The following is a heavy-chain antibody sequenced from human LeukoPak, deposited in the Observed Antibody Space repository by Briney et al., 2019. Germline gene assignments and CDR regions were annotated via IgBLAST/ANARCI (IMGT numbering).Heavy chain of an antibody. CDR1: GGSISSYY. D-gene: IGHD6-19*01. V-gene: IGHV4-59*01. CDR3: AKIDRGYSSGWSGFDP. CDR2: IYYSGTT. J-gene: IGHJ5*02. Sequence: QASETLSLTRTVSGGSISSYYWSWIRQPPGKGLVWIGYIYYSGTTNYDPSLKSRVTISVDTSKNQFSLKLSSVTAADTAVYYCAKIDRGYSSGWSGFDPWGQGTLVTVSS.